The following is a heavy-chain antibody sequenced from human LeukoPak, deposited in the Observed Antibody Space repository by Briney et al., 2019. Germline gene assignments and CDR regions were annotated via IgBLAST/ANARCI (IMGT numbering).Heavy chain of an antibody. D-gene: IGHD4-17*01. Sequence: PGGSLRLSCAPSGFTVSSSYMSWVRQAPGKGLEWVSIIYSSGSTYYADSVKGRFTISRDNSKNTLYLQMNSLRAEDTAVYYCAKALYGDYGRFDYWGQGTLVTVSS. V-gene: IGHV3-66*01. CDR1: GFTVSSSY. CDR2: IYSSGST. J-gene: IGHJ4*02. CDR3: AKALYGDYGRFDY.